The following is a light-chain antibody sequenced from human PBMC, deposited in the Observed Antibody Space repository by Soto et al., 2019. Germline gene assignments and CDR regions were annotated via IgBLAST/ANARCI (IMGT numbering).Light chain of an antibody. CDR3: QQYAEGTPLT. Sequence: EIVLTQSAGTLSVFPGERASLSCRASQNGNNRLAWYQQNASQAPRLLIAGASSRATGIPDRFSGSGSGTDFTLTISSLESDDVSLYYCQQYAEGTPLTFGQGIRREIK. V-gene: IGKV3-20*01. CDR2: GAS. J-gene: IGKJ5*01. CDR1: QNGNNR.